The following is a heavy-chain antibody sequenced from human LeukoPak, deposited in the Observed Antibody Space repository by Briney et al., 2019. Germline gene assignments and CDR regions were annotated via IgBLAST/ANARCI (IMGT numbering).Heavy chain of an antibody. CDR2: INPSGGST. J-gene: IGHJ4*02. CDR1: GYTFTSYY. Sequence: ASVKVSCKASGYTFTSYYMHWVRQAPGQGLEWMGIINPSGGSTSYAQKFQGRVTMTRDTSTSTVYMELSSLRSEDTAVYYCARQYDYVWGSYRYQFDYWGQGTLVTVSS. D-gene: IGHD3-16*02. CDR3: ARQYDYVWGSYRYQFDY. V-gene: IGHV1-46*01.